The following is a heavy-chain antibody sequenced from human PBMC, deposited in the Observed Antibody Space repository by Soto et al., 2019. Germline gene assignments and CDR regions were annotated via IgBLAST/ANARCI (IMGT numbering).Heavy chain of an antibody. V-gene: IGHV1-2*04. CDR1: GYTFTGYY. D-gene: IGHD6-6*01. CDR3: AGEKLQYSRSPTPGGIGY. CDR2: INPNSGGT. J-gene: IGHJ4*02. Sequence: ASVKVSCKASGYTFTGYYMHWVRQAPGQGLEWMGWINPNSGGTNYAQKFQGWVTMTRDTSISTAYMELSRLRSDDTAVYYCAGEKLQYSRSPTPGGIGYLGQGTLVTVSS.